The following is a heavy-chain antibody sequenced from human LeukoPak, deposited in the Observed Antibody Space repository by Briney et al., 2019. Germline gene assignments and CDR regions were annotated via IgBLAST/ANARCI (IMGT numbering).Heavy chain of an antibody. CDR3: ARGREYSPTYDMDV. D-gene: IGHD5-18*01. J-gene: IGHJ6*02. V-gene: IGHV1-8*01. Sequence: ASVKVSCKASGYTFTSYEMNWVRQATGQGLEWMGWMNPNSANTGCAQKFQGRVTMTRDTSISTAYMELSSLTSEDTAVYYCARGREYSPTYDMDVWGQGTTVTVSS. CDR2: MNPNSANT. CDR1: GYTFTSYE.